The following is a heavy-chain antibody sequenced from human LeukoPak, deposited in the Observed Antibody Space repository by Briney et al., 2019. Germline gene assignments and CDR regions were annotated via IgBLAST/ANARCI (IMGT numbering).Heavy chain of an antibody. D-gene: IGHD3-22*01. CDR1: GGSFSGYY. CDR2: INHSGST. CDR3: AGGRYYYDSSGSPRDYYYMDV. Sequence: PSETLPLTCAVYGGSFSGYYWSWIRQPPGKGLEWIGEINHSGSTNYNSSLKSRVTISVDTSKNQFSLKLSSVTAADTAVYYCAGGRYYYDSSGSPRDYYYMDVWGKGTTVTVSS. V-gene: IGHV4-34*01. J-gene: IGHJ6*03.